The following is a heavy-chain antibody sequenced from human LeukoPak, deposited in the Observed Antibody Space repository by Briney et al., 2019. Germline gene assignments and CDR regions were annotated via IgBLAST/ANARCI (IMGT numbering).Heavy chain of an antibody. D-gene: IGHD2-15*01. V-gene: IGHV3-23*01. CDR2: LTSSGDRT. J-gene: IGHJ4*02. Sequence: GGSLRLSCAASGFTFSGYAMSWVRQAPGKGLEWVSCLTSSGDRTYYADSVKGRFTISRDNSKNTLYLQMNSLRAGDTAKYYCAKDRGGSTCAYFDYWGQGTLVTVSS. CDR1: GFTFSGYA. CDR3: AKDRGGSTCAYFDY.